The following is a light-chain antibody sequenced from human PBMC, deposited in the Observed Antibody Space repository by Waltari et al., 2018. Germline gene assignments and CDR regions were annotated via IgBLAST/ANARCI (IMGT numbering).Light chain of an antibody. V-gene: IGKV3-20*01. CDR2: ASS. CDR1: QSIGKY. CDR3: QKNEALPAT. J-gene: IGKJ1*01. Sequence: EIVLTQSPAPLSLSPGERATPSCRASQSIGKYLIWYQQKPGQAPRLLIYASSIRATGIPDRFSGSGSGTDFSLTISSLEPEDFAVYYCQKNEALPATFGQGTKVEIK.